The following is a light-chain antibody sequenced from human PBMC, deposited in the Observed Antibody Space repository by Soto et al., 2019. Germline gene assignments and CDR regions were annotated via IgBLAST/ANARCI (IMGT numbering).Light chain of an antibody. Sequence: DIQITQSPSSLSASVGDRVTISCRASQSISNYLNWYQQKPGKAPKLLICAASSLQSGVPSRFSGSGSVTDFTLTISSLQPGHSATYYCQQSYSTPQTFGQGTKVDIK. CDR2: AAS. CDR1: QSISNY. J-gene: IGKJ1*01. V-gene: IGKV1-39*01. CDR3: QQSYSTPQT.